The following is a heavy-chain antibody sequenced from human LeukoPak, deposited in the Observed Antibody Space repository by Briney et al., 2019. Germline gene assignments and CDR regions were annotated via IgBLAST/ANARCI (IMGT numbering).Heavy chain of an antibody. V-gene: IGHV3-23*01. D-gene: IGHD3-10*01. CDR1: GFTFSSYG. CDR3: AKGYYGSGSYGWFDY. CDR2: ISGSGGST. J-gene: IGHJ4*02. Sequence: GGTLRLSCAASGFTFSSYGMSWVRQAPGKGLEWVSAISGSGGSTYYADSVKGRFTISRDNSKNTLFLHMNSLRAEDTAVYSCAKGYYGSGSYGWFDYWGQGTLVTVSS.